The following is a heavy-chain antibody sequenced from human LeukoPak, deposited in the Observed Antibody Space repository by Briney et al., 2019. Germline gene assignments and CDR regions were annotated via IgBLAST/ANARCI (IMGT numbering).Heavy chain of an antibody. J-gene: IGHJ3*02. V-gene: IGHV3-21*01. CDR2: ISSSSSYI. D-gene: IGHD4-23*01. Sequence: GGSQRLSCAASGFTFSSYSMNWVRQAPGKGLEWVSSISSSSSYIHYADSMKGRFTISRDNAKNSLYLQMNSLRAEDTAVYYCARAVVISPNDAFDIWGQGTMVTVSS. CDR3: ARAVVISPNDAFDI. CDR1: GFTFSSYS.